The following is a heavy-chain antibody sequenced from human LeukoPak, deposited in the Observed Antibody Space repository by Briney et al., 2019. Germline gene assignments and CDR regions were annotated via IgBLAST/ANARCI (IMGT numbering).Heavy chain of an antibody. CDR1: GFTFGDHL. Sequence: GGSLRLSCTASGFTFGDHLMSWVRQAPGKGLEWVGFIKTKASGGTAEYAASVKGRFTISRDDSKNIAYLQMNSLKSEDTAFYYCTGGWFGESWGHGTLVTVSS. D-gene: IGHD3-10*01. J-gene: IGHJ4*01. V-gene: IGHV3-49*04. CDR3: TGGWFGES. CDR2: IKTKASGGTA.